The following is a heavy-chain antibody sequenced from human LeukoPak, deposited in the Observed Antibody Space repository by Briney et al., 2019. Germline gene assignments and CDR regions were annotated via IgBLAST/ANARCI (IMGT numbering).Heavy chain of an antibody. D-gene: IGHD5-18*01. CDR2: INHSGST. CDR1: GGSFSGYY. V-gene: IGHV4-34*01. Sequence: SETLSLTCAVYGGSFSGYYWSWIRQPPGKGLEWVGEINHSGSTNYNPSLKSRVTISVDTSKIQFSLKLSSVTAADTAVYYCARGSYSYGRNWFDPWGQGTLVTVSS. CDR3: ARGSYSYGRNWFDP. J-gene: IGHJ5*02.